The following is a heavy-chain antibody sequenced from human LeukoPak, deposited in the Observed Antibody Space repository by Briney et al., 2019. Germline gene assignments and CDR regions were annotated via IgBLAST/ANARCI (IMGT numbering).Heavy chain of an antibody. CDR1: GGFIRSYY. D-gene: IGHD5-12*01. CDR3: ARESGGYCGYDPFDY. CDR2: IYTSGSP. J-gene: IGHJ4*02. Sequence: PSETLTLTCTVSGGFIRSYYWSWIRQPAGKGLEWIGRIYTSGSPNYNPSLKSPVNMSVDTSKNQFSLKLSSDTAADKAMYYCARESGGYCGYDPFDYWGQGTLVTVSS. V-gene: IGHV4-4*07.